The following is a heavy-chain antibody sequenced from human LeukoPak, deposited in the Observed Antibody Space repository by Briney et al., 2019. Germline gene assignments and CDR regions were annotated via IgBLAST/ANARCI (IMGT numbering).Heavy chain of an antibody. V-gene: IGHV3-53*01. D-gene: IGHD5-24*01. Sequence: GGSLRLSCAASEITVSSNYMSWVRQAPGKGLEWVSVIYSGGSTYYADSVKGRFTISRDNSKNTLYLQMNSLRAEDTAVYYCVRERRDGYNVLDYWGQGTLVTVSS. CDR1: EITVSSNY. CDR3: VRERRDGYNVLDY. J-gene: IGHJ4*02. CDR2: IYSGGST.